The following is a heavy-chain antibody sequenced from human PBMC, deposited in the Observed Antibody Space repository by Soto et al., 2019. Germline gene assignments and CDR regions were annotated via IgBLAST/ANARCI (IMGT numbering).Heavy chain of an antibody. V-gene: IGHV3-48*03. CDR1: GFTFSSYE. Sequence: PGGSLRLSCAASGFTFSSYEMNWVRQAPGKGLEWVSYISSSGSTIYYADSVKGRFTISRDNAKNSLYLQMNSLRAEDTAVYYCASIVRFLEWTIDDAFDIRGKGTMVTVSS. CDR3: ASIVRFLEWTIDDAFDI. D-gene: IGHD3-3*01. CDR2: ISSSGSTI. J-gene: IGHJ3*02.